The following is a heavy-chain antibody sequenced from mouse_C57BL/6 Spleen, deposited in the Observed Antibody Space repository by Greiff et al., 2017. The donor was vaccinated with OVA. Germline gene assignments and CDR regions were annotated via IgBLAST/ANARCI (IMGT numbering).Heavy chain of an antibody. CDR1: GYTFTSYG. CDR3: ARRGDSPTDY. Sequence: VKVVESGAELARPGASVKLSCKASGYTFTSYGISWVKQRTGQGLEWIGEIYPRSGNTYYNEKFKGKATLTADKSSSTAYMELRSLTSEDSAVYFCARRGDSPTDYWGQGTTLTVSS. V-gene: IGHV1-81*01. D-gene: IGHD2-12*01. CDR2: IYPRSGNT. J-gene: IGHJ2*01.